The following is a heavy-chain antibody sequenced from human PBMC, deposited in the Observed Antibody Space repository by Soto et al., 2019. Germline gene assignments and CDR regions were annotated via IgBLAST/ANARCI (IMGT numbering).Heavy chain of an antibody. V-gene: IGHV1-18*01. Sequence: GASVKVSCKASGYTFTSYGISWVRQAPGQGLEWMGWISAYNGNTNYAQKLQGRVTMTTDTSTSTAYMELRSLRSDDTAVYYCAWHSYTPGSLVPNNWFDPWGQGTLVTVSS. CDR3: AWHSYTPGSLVPNNWFDP. D-gene: IGHD2-2*02. J-gene: IGHJ5*02. CDR2: ISAYNGNT. CDR1: GYTFTSYG.